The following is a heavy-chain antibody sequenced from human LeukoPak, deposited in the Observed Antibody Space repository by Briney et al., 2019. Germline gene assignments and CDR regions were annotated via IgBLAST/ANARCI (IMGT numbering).Heavy chain of an antibody. J-gene: IGHJ4*02. CDR3: ARVLGFGSPPAY. CDR1: GFTFSSYG. CDR2: IWHDGSNK. V-gene: IGHV3-33*01. D-gene: IGHD3-10*01. Sequence: GRSLRLSCAASGFTFSSYGMHWVRQAPGKGLEWVAVIWHDGSNKYYADSVEGRFTISRDNSKNTLYLQMNSLSAEDTAVYYGARVLGFGSPPAYWGQGTLVSVSS.